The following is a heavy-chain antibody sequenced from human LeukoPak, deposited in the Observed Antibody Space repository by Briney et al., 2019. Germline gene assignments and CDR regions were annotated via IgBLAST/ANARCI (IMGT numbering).Heavy chain of an antibody. V-gene: IGHV1-2*02. D-gene: IGHD3-3*01. J-gene: IGHJ6*03. CDR2: INPNSGGT. CDR3: ARVSEVEWITIFGVVIIPPRVMDV. CDR1: GYTFTGYY. Sequence: ASVKVSCKASGYTFTGYYMHWVRQAPGQGLEWMGWINPNSGGTNYAQKFQGRVTMTRDTSISTAYMELRSLRSDDTAVYYCARVSEVEWITIFGVVIIPPRVMDVWGKGTTVTVSS.